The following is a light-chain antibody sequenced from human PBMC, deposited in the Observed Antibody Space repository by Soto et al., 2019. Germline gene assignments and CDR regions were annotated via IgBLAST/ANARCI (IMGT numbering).Light chain of an antibody. J-gene: IGKJ2*01. V-gene: IGKV2-28*01. CDR1: QSLVFSDGNTF. Sequence: DVVLTQSPLSLPVTLGQPASISCSSSQSLVFSDGNTFLDWYLQKPGQSPQLLIYLGSNRASGVPDRVSGSEAGTDFTLKISRVEAEDVGVYYCMQALQTPYTFGQGTKLEIK. CDR3: MQALQTPYT. CDR2: LGS.